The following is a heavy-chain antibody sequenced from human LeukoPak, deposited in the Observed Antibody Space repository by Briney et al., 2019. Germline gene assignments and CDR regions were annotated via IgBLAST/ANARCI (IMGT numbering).Heavy chain of an antibody. CDR1: GFIVSSKY. J-gene: IGHJ4*02. V-gene: IGHV3-53*01. CDR2: IYSGGST. Sequence: GRSLRLSRAASGFIVSSKYMSWVRQPPGKGLEWVSDIYSGGSTYYSASAEGRFTISRDNSKNTVYLQMNSLRVEDTAVYYCARAGPIDYWGQGTLVTVSS. CDR3: ARAGPIDY.